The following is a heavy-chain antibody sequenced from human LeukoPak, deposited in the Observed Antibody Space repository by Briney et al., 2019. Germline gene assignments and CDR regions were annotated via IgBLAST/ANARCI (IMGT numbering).Heavy chain of an antibody. CDR1: GGSISRYY. CDR3: ARDLYSSSWYYFDY. CDR2: IYYSGST. J-gene: IGHJ4*02. Sequence: SETLALTCTVSGGSISRYYWSWIGQPPGKGLEGIGYIYYSGSTNYNPPLKSRVTISVDTSKNQFSLKLSSVTAADTAVYYCARDLYSSSWYYFDYWGQGTLVTVSS. V-gene: IGHV4-59*01. D-gene: IGHD6-13*01.